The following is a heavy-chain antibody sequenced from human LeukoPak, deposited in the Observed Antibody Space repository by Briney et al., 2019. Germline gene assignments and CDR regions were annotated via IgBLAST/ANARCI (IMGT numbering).Heavy chain of an antibody. V-gene: IGHV4-59*01. CDR2: VHYTGST. CDR3: ARGGSRQSSSSDLDY. J-gene: IGHJ4*02. Sequence: SETLSLTCTVSGGSFSPYYWNWIRQPPGKGLEWIWYVHYTGSTNYNPSLRSRIAISVATSKNQFSLRLNSVTAADTAVYYCARGGSRQSSSSDLDYWGQGTLVTVSS. D-gene: IGHD6-6*01. CDR1: GGSFSPYY.